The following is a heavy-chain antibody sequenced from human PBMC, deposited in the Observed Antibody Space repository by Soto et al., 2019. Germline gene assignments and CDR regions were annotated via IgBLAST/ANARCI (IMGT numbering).Heavy chain of an antibody. CDR3: ARRNYYYGMDV. V-gene: IGHV4-59*08. J-gene: IGHJ6*02. CDR1: GGSISSYY. CDR2: IYYSGST. Sequence: SETLSLTCTVSGGSISSYYWSWIRQPPGKGLEWIGYIYYSGSTNYNPSLKSRVTISVDTSKNQFSLKLSSVTAADTAVYYCARRNYYYGMDVWGQGTTVTVSS.